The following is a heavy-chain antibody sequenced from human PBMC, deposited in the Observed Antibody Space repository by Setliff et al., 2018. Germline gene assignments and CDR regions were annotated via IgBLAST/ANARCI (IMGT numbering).Heavy chain of an antibody. J-gene: IGHJ4*02. V-gene: IGHV4-34*01. CDR3: ARGRNGAARLYDS. Sequence: SETLSLTCAASGGTFSDYYWTWIRQSPGKGLEWIGEIKHTGSTNYNPSLKSRVNISVDTSKNQYSLKLSSVTAADTVVYYCARGRNGAARLYDSWGQGTLVTVSS. D-gene: IGHD6-6*01. CDR2: IKHTGST. CDR1: GGTFSDYY.